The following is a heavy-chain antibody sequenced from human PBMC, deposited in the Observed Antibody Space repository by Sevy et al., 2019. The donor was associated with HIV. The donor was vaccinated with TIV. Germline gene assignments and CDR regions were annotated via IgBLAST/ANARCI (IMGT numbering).Heavy chain of an antibody. V-gene: IGHV4-39*01. J-gene: IGHJ4*02. CDR3: ARQGGIVDRAFDN. CDR2: MFFSGNT. D-gene: IGHD2-21*01. CDR1: GGSISRSSYD. Sequence: SETLSLTCTVSGGSISRSSYDWGWIRQPPGKGLEWIGSMFFSGNTYYNPSLKSRVTIFVDRSKNQISLRLTSVTAADTAVYYCARQGGIVDRAFDNWGQETLVTVSS.